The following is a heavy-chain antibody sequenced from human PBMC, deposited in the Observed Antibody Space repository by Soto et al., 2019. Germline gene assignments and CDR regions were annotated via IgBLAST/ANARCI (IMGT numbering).Heavy chain of an antibody. V-gene: IGHV4-34*01. D-gene: IGHD2-8*01. CDR1: GGSFSGYY. CDR3: ARGAIVLMVYAISDKYFQH. CDR2: INHSGST. Sequence: QVQLQQWGAGLLKPSETLSLTCAVYGGSFSGYYWSWIRQPPGKGLEWIGEINHSGSTNYNPSLKSRVTISVDTSKNQFSLKLSSVTAADTAVYYCARGAIVLMVYAISDKYFQHWGQGTLVTVSS. J-gene: IGHJ1*01.